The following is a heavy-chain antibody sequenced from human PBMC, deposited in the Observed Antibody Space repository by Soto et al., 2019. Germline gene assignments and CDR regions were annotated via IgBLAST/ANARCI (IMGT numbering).Heavy chain of an antibody. CDR3: ARVVYFDSSGYSV. Sequence: PGGSLRLSCAASGFTFSSYSMSCVRQAPGKGLEWVSSITSSSDYVYYADSVKGRFTISRDNAKNSLYLQMNSLRAEDTAVYYSARVVYFDSSGYSVWGQGTLVTVSS. V-gene: IGHV3-21*01. D-gene: IGHD3-22*01. J-gene: IGHJ4*02. CDR2: ITSSSDYV. CDR1: GFTFSSYS.